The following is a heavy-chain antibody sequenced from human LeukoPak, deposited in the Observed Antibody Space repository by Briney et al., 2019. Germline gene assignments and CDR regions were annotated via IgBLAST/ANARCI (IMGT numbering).Heavy chain of an antibody. CDR1: GYTFTGYY. Sequence: VASVKVSCKASGYTFTGYYMHWVRQAPGQGLEWMGGIIPVFGTANYAQKFQGRVTITADKSTSTAYMELSSLRSEDTAVYYCARDEDSGYCWGQGTLVTVSS. CDR2: IIPVFGTA. D-gene: IGHD5-12*01. CDR3: ARDEDSGYC. V-gene: IGHV1-69*06. J-gene: IGHJ4*02.